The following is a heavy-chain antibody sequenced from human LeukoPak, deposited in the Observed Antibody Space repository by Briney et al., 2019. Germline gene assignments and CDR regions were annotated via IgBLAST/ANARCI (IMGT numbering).Heavy chain of an antibody. J-gene: IGHJ4*02. Sequence: SGTLSLTCAVSGDSISSSYWWSWVRQPPGEGLEWIGEIYHSGSTTYNPSLKSRVTISVDKAKNQFSLKLSSVTAADTAVYYCARVRGRGYCSSTSCSDFDYWGLGTLVTASS. CDR1: GDSISSSYW. CDR2: IYHSGST. CDR3: ARVRGRGYCSSTSCSDFDY. V-gene: IGHV4-4*02. D-gene: IGHD2-2*01.